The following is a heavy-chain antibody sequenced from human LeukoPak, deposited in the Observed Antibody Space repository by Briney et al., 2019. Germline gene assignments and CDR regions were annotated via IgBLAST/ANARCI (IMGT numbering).Heavy chain of an antibody. Sequence: SETLSLTCAVYGGSFSGYYWSWIRQPPGKGLEWIGEINHSGSTNYNPSLKSRVTISVDTSKNQFSLKLSSVTAADTAVYYCARDPETGGYYGSGSSGAVDIWGQGTMVTVSS. CDR1: GGSFSGYY. J-gene: IGHJ3*02. V-gene: IGHV4-34*01. CDR3: ARDPETGGYYGSGSSGAVDI. CDR2: INHSGST. D-gene: IGHD3-10*01.